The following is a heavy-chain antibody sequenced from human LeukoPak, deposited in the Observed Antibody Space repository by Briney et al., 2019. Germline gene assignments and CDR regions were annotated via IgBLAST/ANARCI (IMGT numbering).Heavy chain of an antibody. CDR3: ARDWSYYGSGSFDY. J-gene: IGHJ4*02. CDR2: ISWNSGNI. V-gene: IGHV3-9*01. Sequence: QPGGSLRLSCAASEFTFDDYAMHWVRQAPGKGLEWVSGISWNSGNIGYADSVKGRFTISRDNAKNSLYLQMNSLRAEDTAVYYCARDWSYYGSGSFDYWGQGTLVTVSS. CDR1: EFTFDDYA. D-gene: IGHD3-10*01.